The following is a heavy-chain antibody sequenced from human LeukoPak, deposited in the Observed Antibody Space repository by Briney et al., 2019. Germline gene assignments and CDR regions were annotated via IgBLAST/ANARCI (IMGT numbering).Heavy chain of an antibody. CDR2: ISSSSSYI. J-gene: IGHJ3*02. V-gene: IGHV3-21*01. CDR3: ARDTMIVVDDAFDI. Sequence: GGSLRLSCAASGFTFSSYSMNWVRQAPGKGLEWVSSISSSSSYIYYADSVKGRFTISRDNAKNSLYLQMNSLRAVDTAVYYCARDTMIVVDDAFDIWGQGTMVTVSS. D-gene: IGHD3-22*01. CDR1: GFTFSSYS.